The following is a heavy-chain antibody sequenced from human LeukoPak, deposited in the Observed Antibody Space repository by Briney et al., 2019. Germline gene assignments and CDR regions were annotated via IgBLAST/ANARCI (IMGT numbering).Heavy chain of an antibody. Sequence: PGGSLRLSCAASGFTFSLSWMHWVRQAPGKGLEWVSSINYDARSRTYADSVKGRLTISRDNADNTLFLPMNSLRVEDSAIYSCVGGGGPGTPFDWGQGILVTVSS. J-gene: IGHJ1*01. V-gene: IGHV3-74*01. CDR1: GFTFSLSW. D-gene: IGHD3-16*01. CDR2: INYDARSR. CDR3: VGGGGPGTPFD.